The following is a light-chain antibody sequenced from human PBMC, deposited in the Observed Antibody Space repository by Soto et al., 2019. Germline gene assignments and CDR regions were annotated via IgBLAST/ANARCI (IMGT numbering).Light chain of an antibody. V-gene: IGKV3-11*01. Sequence: EIVLTQSPATLSLSPGERATLSCRASQSVSSSLAWYKQKPGQAPRLLIYDASNRATGIPARFSGSGSGTDFTLTIRRLEPEDFAVYYCQQYASPLTFGGVTKGEIK. CDR2: DAS. CDR1: QSVSSS. CDR3: QQYASPLT. J-gene: IGKJ4*01.